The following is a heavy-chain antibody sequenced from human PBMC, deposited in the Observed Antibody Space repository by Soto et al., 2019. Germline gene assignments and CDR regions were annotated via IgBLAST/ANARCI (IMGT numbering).Heavy chain of an antibody. Sequence: SPTLSLTCAISGDSVSSNSAAWNWIRQSPSRGLEWLGRTYYRSKWYNDYAVSVQSRITINPDTSKSQFSLQLNSVTPEDTAVYYCAREEFIAAAGRGGGRRDYYYYGLDVWGQGTTVTVSS. J-gene: IGHJ6*02. V-gene: IGHV6-1*01. CDR3: AREEFIAAAGRGGGRRDYYYYGLDV. D-gene: IGHD6-13*01. CDR1: GDSVSSNSAA. CDR2: TYYRSKWYN.